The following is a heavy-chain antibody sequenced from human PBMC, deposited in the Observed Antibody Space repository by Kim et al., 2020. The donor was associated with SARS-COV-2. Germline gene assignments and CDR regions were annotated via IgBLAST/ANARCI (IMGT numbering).Heavy chain of an antibody. CDR3: AKDIGFLEWLSRSLVGGMDV. J-gene: IGHJ6*02. CDR1: GFTFDDYA. V-gene: IGHV3-43*02. D-gene: IGHD3-3*01. CDR2: ISGDGGST. Sequence: GGSLRLSCAASGFTFDDYAMHWVRQAPGKGLEWVSLISGDGGSTYYADSVKGRFTISRDNSKNSLYLQMNSLRTEDTALYYCAKDIGFLEWLSRSLVGGMDVWGQGTTVTVSS.